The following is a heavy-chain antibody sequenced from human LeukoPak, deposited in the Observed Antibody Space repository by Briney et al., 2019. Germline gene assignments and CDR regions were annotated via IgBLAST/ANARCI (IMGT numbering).Heavy chain of an antibody. J-gene: IGHJ6*03. D-gene: IGHD3-10*01. CDR3: ARVEEGYGSGRRENYYYYYMDV. CDR1: GGSISSGSYY. CDR2: IYHSGST. V-gene: IGHV4-61*10. Sequence: PSETLSLTCTVSGGSISSGSYYWSWIRQPAGKGLEWIGSIYHSGSTYYNPSLKSRVTISVDTSKNQFSLKLSSVTAADTAVYYCARVEEGYGSGRRENYYYYYMDVWGKGTTVTISS.